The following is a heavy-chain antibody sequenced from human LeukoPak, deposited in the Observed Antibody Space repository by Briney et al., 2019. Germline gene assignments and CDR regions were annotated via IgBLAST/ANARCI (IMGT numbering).Heavy chain of an antibody. J-gene: IGHJ6*03. V-gene: IGHV3-23*01. D-gene: IGHD5-12*01. CDR1: GFTFSSYA. CDR3: ARSQIVATNYYYYYMDV. CDR2: ISGSGGST. Sequence: QPGGSLRLSCAASGFTFSSYAMSWVRQAPGKGLEWVSAISGSGGSTYYADSVKGRFTISRDNSKNSLYLQMNSLRAEDTAVYYCARSQIVATNYYYYYMDVWGKGTTVTVSS.